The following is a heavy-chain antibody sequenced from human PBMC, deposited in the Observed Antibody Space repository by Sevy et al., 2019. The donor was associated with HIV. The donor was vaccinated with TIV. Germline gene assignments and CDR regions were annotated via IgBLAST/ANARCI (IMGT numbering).Heavy chain of an antibody. CDR1: GDSVSSNSAA. V-gene: IGHV6-1*01. CDR2: TYYRSKWYN. D-gene: IGHD1-26*01. J-gene: IGHJ6*02. Sequence: KQSQTLSLTCAISGDSVSSNSAAWNWIRQSPSRGLEWLGRTYYRSKWYNDYAVSVKSRITINPDTSKNQFSLQLNSVTPEDTAVYYCARDLKVGSYLYYYYYYGMDVWGQGTTVTVSS. CDR3: ARDLKVGSYLYYYYYYGMDV.